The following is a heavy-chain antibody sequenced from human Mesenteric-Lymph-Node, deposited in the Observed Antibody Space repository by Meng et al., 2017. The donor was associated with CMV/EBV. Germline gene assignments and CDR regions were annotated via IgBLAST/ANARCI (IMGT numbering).Heavy chain of an antibody. J-gene: IGHJ4*02. D-gene: IGHD2-2*01. CDR2: ISWNGGRV. CDR1: GFTFDDYA. CDR3: AKDVGTVGYCSSSTCYRDYFDS. V-gene: IGHV3-9*01. Sequence: SLKISCAASGFTFDDYAMHWVRQAPGKGLEWVSRISWNGGRVGYADSVKGRFTISRDNAKNSLYLLMSSLRVEDTALYYCAKDVGTVGYCSSSTCYRDYFDSWGQGTLVTVSS.